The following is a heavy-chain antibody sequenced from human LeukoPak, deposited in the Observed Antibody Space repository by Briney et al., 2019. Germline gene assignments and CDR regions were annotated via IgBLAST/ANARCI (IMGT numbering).Heavy chain of an antibody. Sequence: SETLSLTCTVSGGSIRSTNYYWSWIRQDPAKGLEWIGYIYHSGSTYYNPSLKSRVTISLDTSKNQFSLKLRSVTAADTAVYYCTRANYYDSTGYLPVVYPSDYWGQGTLSPSPQ. CDR1: GGSIRSTNYY. V-gene: IGHV4-31*03. CDR3: TRANYYDSTGYLPVVYPSDY. D-gene: IGHD3-22*01. J-gene: IGHJ4*02. CDR2: IYHSGST.